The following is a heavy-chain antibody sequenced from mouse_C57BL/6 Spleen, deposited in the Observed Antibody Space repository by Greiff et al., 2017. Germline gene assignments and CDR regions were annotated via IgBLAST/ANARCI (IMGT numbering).Heavy chain of an antibody. CDR2: ISDGGSYT. CDR3: ARAVYDMGAMDC. J-gene: IGHJ4*01. V-gene: IGHV5-4*01. D-gene: IGHD2-12*01. CDR1: GFTFSSYA. Sequence: EVQLVESGGGLVKPGGSLKLSCAASGFTFSSYAMSWVRQTPEKRLEWVATISDGGSYTYYPDNVKGRFTISRDNAKNNLYLQMSHWKSEDTAMYYCARAVYDMGAMDCWGQGASVAVSS.